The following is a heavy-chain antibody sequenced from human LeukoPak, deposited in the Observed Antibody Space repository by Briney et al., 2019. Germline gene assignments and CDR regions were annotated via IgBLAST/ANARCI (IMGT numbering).Heavy chain of an antibody. V-gene: IGHV4-39*07. J-gene: IGHJ3*02. Sequence: SETLTLTCTVSGDSIGSSGFYWGWIRQPPGKGLEWIGSIYYSGNTYYNPSLKSRVTISVDTSKNQFSLKLSSVTAADTAVYYCARGGTRGDGSYYVGRAFDIWGQGTMVTVSS. D-gene: IGHD1-26*01. CDR3: ARGGTRGDGSYYVGRAFDI. CDR2: IYYSGNT. CDR1: GDSIGSSGFY.